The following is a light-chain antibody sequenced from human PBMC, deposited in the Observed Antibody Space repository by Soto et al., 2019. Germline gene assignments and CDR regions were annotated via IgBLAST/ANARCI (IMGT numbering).Light chain of an antibody. CDR3: QQYNNWPPGT. Sequence: EIVMTQSPATLSVSPGERATLSCGASQSVSSNLAWYQQKPGQAPRLFIYGASTRATGIPARFSGSGSGTEFTLTISSLQSEDFAVYYCQQYNNWPPGTFGQGTKVEIK. CDR2: GAS. V-gene: IGKV3-15*01. J-gene: IGKJ1*01. CDR1: QSVSSN.